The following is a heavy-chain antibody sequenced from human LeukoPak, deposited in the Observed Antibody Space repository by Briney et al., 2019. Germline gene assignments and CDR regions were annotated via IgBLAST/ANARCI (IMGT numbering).Heavy chain of an antibody. V-gene: IGHV4-59*11. CDR3: ARGFEF. CDR1: GGSISSHY. Sequence: SETLSLTCTVSGGSISSHYWSWIRQPPGKGLEWIGYIYYSGSTNYNPSLKSRVTISVDTSKNQFSLKLSSVTAADTAVYHCARGFEFWGQGTLVTVSS. D-gene: IGHD3-10*01. CDR2: IYYSGST. J-gene: IGHJ4*02.